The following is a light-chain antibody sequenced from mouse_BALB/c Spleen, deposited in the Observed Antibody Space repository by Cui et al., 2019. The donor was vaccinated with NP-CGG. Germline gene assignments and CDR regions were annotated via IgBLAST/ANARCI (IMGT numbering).Light chain of an antibody. Sequence: QAVATHESALTPSPGETGPLTCRSRTGTVTTSHYANWVQEKPDHLFTGLIGGTNNRAPGVPARFSGSLIGDKAALTITGAQTEDEAIYFCALWYSNHWVFGGGTKLTVL. V-gene: IGLV1*01. CDR1: TGTVTTSHY. J-gene: IGLJ1*01. CDR2: GTN. CDR3: ALWYSNHWV.